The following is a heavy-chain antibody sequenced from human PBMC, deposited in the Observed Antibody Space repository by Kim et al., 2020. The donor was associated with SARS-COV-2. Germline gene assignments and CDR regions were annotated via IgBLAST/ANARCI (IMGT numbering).Heavy chain of an antibody. Sequence: GGSLRLSCAASGFTFDDSAMHWVRQAPGKGLEWVSGINWNSGSIGYADSVKGRFTISRDNAKNSLYLQLNSLRAEDTALYYCAKDRGSGWYFNFYGLDVWGQGTTVTVSS. CDR3: AKDRGSGWYFNFYGLDV. CDR2: INWNSGSI. V-gene: IGHV3-9*01. CDR1: GFTFDDSA. J-gene: IGHJ6*02. D-gene: IGHD6-19*01.